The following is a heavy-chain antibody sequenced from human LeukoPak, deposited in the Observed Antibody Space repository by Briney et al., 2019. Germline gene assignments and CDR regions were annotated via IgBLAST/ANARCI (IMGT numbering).Heavy chain of an antibody. D-gene: IGHD6-13*01. CDR2: ISGSGGST. CDR3: AKLIAAAGPYYYYYGMDV. Sequence: PGGSLRLSCAASGFTLSSYAMSWVRQAPGKGLEWVSAISGSGGSTYYADSVKGRFTISRDNSKNTLYLQMNSLRAEDTAVYYCAKLIAAAGPYYYYYGMDVWGQGTTVTVSS. J-gene: IGHJ6*02. V-gene: IGHV3-23*01. CDR1: GFTLSSYA.